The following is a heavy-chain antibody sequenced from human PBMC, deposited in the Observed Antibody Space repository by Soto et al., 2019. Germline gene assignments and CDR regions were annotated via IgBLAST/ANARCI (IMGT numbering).Heavy chain of an antibody. Sequence: QVQLVESGGGVVQPGTSLRLSCEASGFAFNKFGMHWVRQAPGKGLEWVAFISYDGSYKYYADSLQGRLTITRDNSMNTLNMQLNSLRREDTAVYYCAKGGEVGGVLGDHWGQGTLVTVSS. V-gene: IGHV3-30*18. CDR1: GFAFNKFG. D-gene: IGHD1-26*01. J-gene: IGHJ4*02. CDR2: ISYDGSYK. CDR3: AKGGEVGGVLGDH.